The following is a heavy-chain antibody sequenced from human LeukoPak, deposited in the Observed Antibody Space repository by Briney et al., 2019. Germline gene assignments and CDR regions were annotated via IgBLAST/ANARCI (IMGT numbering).Heavy chain of an antibody. CDR1: GYTFTSYA. Sequence: ASVKVSCKASGYTFTSYAMNWVRQAPGQGLEWMGWINTNTGNPTYAQGFTGRFVFSLDTSVSTAYLQISSLKAEDTAVYYCARDRPWSGYDLAEYFQHWGQGTLVTVSS. V-gene: IGHV7-4-1*02. D-gene: IGHD3-3*01. CDR3: ARDRPWSGYDLAEYFQH. J-gene: IGHJ1*01. CDR2: INTNTGNP.